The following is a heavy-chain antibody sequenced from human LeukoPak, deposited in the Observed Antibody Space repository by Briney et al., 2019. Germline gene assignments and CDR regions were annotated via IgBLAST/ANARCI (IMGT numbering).Heavy chain of an antibody. CDR2: IYPGDSDT. Sequence: GASLKISCKGSGSRFTSYWIGWVRQLPGKGLEWMGIIYPGDSDTRYSPSFQGQVTISADKSISTAYLQWSSLKASDTAMYYCARWAGILTGYSADYWGQGTLVTVSS. CDR3: ARWAGILTGYSADY. V-gene: IGHV5-51*01. D-gene: IGHD3-9*01. CDR1: GSRFTSYW. J-gene: IGHJ4*02.